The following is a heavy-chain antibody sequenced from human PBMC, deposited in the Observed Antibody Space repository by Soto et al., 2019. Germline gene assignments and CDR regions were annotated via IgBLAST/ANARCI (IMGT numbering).Heavy chain of an antibody. CDR3: GRAHCGGTCYPYYDGMDV. Sequence: QVQLVQSGAEVKKPGSSVKVSCKASGGTFSSYAISWVRQAPGQGLEWMGGLIPIFGTANYAQKFQGRVTITADESTSTANMRLSSRGAEDTAVYYGGRAHCGGTCYPYYDGMDVWGQGTTVTVSS. D-gene: IGHD2-15*01. CDR2: LIPIFGTA. V-gene: IGHV1-69*12. J-gene: IGHJ6*02. CDR1: GGTFSSYA.